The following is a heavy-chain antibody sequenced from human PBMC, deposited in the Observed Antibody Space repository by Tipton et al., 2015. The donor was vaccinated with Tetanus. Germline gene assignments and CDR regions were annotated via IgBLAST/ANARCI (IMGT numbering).Heavy chain of an antibody. V-gene: IGHV4-61*08. D-gene: IGHD3-10*01. CDR1: GASLRRGDYN. CDR2: ISDSGLS. Sequence: TLSLTCSVSGASLRRGDYNWSWIRQPPGKGLEWLAYISDSGLSNSNYFLKSRITISRDTSRNLFSLKLTSVTPADTAVYYCTRANHEFPKKGPFDSWGQGTLVTVSS. CDR3: TRANHEFPKKGPFDS. J-gene: IGHJ4*02.